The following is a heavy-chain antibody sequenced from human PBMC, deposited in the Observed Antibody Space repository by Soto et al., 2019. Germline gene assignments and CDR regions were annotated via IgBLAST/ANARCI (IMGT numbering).Heavy chain of an antibody. J-gene: IGHJ4*02. CDR3: AKEAEQNEQVPIPGDN. CDR1: GFTFRNHA. V-gene: IGHV3-23*01. Sequence: PGGSLRLSCVASGFTFRNHAMTWVRQAPGKGLEWVSGISGSGTMKYYADSVRGHFTISRENAKNTLHLQMDNLRVEDTAVYYCAKEAEQNEQVPIPGDNWGQGTLVTV. D-gene: IGHD2-2*02. CDR2: ISGSGTMK.